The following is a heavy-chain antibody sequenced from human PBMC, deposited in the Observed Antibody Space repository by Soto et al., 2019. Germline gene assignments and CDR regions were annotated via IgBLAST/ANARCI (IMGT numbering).Heavy chain of an antibody. D-gene: IGHD4-17*01. CDR1: GGSISSSTYY. J-gene: IGHJ4*02. V-gene: IGHV4-39*01. CDR2: IYYSGST. Sequence: PSETLSLTCTVSGGSISSSTYYWGWIRQSPGKGLEWIGSIYYSGSTYYNPSLKSRVTISVDTSKNQFSLKLSSVTAADTAVYYCANLNGDYVSYWGQGTLVTVSS. CDR3: ANLNGDYVSY.